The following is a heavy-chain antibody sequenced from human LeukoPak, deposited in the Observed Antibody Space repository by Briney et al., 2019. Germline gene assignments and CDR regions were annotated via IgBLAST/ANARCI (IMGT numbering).Heavy chain of an antibody. CDR1: GFIFSGYW. J-gene: IGHJ5*02. CDR3: TKSDWFDP. D-gene: IGHD3-3*01. CDR2: IKNDGSIT. Sequence: GGSLRLSCAASGFIFSGYWMHWVRQAPGKGLVWLSRIKNDGSITSYADFVKGRFTIFRDNAKNTLYLQMNSLRVEDTAVYYCTKSDWFDPWGQGTLVTVSS. V-gene: IGHV3-74*01.